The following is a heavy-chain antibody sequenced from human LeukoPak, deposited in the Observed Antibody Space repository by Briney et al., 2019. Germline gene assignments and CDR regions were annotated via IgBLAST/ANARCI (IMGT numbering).Heavy chain of an antibody. Sequence: GGSLRLSCAASGFTFSSYSMNWVRQAPGKGLEWVSYISSSSSTIYYADSVKRRFTISRDNAKNSLYLQMNSLRAEDTAVYYCAREPAAAGITSGYWGQGTLVTVSS. J-gene: IGHJ4*02. CDR2: ISSSSSTI. CDR3: AREPAAAGITSGY. CDR1: GFTFSSYS. V-gene: IGHV3-48*01. D-gene: IGHD6-13*01.